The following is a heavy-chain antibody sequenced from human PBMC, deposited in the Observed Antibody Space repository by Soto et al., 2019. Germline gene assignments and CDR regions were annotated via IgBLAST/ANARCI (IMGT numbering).Heavy chain of an antibody. D-gene: IGHD6-6*01. CDR3: ARMGARYSISRIAGAFDY. Sequence: SQTLSLTCAISGDSVSSNSAAWNWTRESPSRGLEWLGRTYYRSKWYNDYAVSVKSRITINPDTSKNQFSLQLNSVTPEDTAVYYCARMGARYSISRIAGAFDYWCQGTLVTVSS. J-gene: IGHJ4*02. CDR1: GDSVSSNSAA. V-gene: IGHV6-1*01. CDR2: TYYRSKWYN.